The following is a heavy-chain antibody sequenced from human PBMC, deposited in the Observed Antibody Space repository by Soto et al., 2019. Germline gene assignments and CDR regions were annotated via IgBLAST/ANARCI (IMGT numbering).Heavy chain of an antibody. J-gene: IGHJ6*02. V-gene: IGHV1-18*01. D-gene: IGHD6-19*01. CDR1: GYTFSSYG. CDR2: ISGYNGNT. Sequence: QVQLEQSGAEVKKPGASVKVSCKASGYTFSSYGISWVRQAPGQGLEWMGWISGYNGNTNYELKFKDRVTMTTDTSTNTAYMELRSLRSDDTAVYYCAREGIGVYYYEGMDVWGQGTTVTVSS. CDR3: AREGIGVYYYEGMDV.